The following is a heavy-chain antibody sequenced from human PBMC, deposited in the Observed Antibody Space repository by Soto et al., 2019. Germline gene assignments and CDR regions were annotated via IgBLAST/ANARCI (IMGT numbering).Heavy chain of an antibody. V-gene: IGHV4-59*11. J-gene: IGHJ6*03. Sequence: PSETLSLTCNVSGGSISGHYWSWVRQTPGKGLEWIGYIYYSGSTNYNPSLKSRVTISVDTSKNHFSLRLTSVTAADTAVYYYARDRELNYYYYMDVWGKGTTVTVSS. CDR1: GGSISGHY. D-gene: IGHD1-7*01. CDR2: IYYSGST. CDR3: ARDRELNYYYYMDV.